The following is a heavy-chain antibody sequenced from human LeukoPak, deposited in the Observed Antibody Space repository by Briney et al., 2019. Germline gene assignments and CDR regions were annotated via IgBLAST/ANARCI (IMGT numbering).Heavy chain of an antibody. D-gene: IGHD3-22*01. J-gene: IGHJ4*02. Sequence: PSETLSLTCTVSGDSITGSSYYWGWIRQPPGKGLEWIGSMYYSGSTYSNPSLKGRVTISADTSKNQFSLKLKSVTAADTAVYYCARQYYDSTGYYYFDYWGQGTLVTVSS. CDR3: ARQYYDSTGYYYFDY. CDR1: GDSITGSSYY. CDR2: MYYSGST. V-gene: IGHV4-39*01.